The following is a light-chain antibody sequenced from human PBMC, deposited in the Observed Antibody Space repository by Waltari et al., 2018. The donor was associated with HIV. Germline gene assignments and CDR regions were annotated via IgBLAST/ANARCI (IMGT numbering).Light chain of an antibody. CDR1: QSVSSSY. V-gene: IGKV3-20*01. CDR2: AAS. CDR3: QHYGSSPRLI. Sequence: EIVLTQSPGTLSLSPGERATLSCRASQSVSSSYLAWYQQKPGQAPRLLIYAASSRATGIPDRFSGSWSGTDFTLTIRRLEPEDFAVYYCQHYGSSPRLIFGGGTKVEIK. J-gene: IGKJ4*01.